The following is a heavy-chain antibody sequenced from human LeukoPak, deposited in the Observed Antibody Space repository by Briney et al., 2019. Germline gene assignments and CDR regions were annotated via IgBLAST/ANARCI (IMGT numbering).Heavy chain of an antibody. CDR1: GFTFTSSA. CDR2: IVVGSGNT. J-gene: IGHJ4*02. CDR3: AAAHGYELPDY. D-gene: IGHD2-2*01. Sequence: GASVKVSCKASGFTFTSSAMQWVRQARGQRLEWIGLIVVGSGNTNYAQKFQERVTITRDMSTSTAYMELSSLRSEDTAVYYGAAAHGYELPDYWGQGTLVTVSS. V-gene: IGHV1-58*02.